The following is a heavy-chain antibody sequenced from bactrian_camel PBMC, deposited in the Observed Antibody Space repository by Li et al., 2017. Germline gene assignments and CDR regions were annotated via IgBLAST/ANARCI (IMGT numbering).Heavy chain of an antibody. J-gene: IGHJ6*01. CDR2: IEDTGKTT. Sequence: LSLSCEVSGRRSYCMGWFRQAPEKEREGAAGIEDTGKTTYADAVQGRFTISQDNSKNTVYLELNSLKTEDMAMYYCAKIQRTYGGSCQEFGYRGQGTQVTVS. CDR3: AKIQRTYGGSCQEFGY. D-gene: IGHD7*01. V-gene: IGHV3-3*01. CDR1: GRRSYC.